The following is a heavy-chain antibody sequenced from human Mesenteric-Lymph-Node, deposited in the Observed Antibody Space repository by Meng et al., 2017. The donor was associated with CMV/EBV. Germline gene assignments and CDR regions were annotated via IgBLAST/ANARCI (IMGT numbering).Heavy chain of an antibody. CDR2: ILPSGTT. D-gene: IGHD3-10*01. J-gene: IGHJ4*02. V-gene: IGHV4/OR15-8*02. Sequence: LTCVVSGGSVSSNNWWSWVRQPPGKGPEWIGEILPSGTTNYNPSLKSRVTISIDTSKNQFSLKLTSMTAADTAVYYCARPGPSASIVSWGQGTLVTVSS. CDR1: GGSVSSNNW. CDR3: ARPGPSASIVS.